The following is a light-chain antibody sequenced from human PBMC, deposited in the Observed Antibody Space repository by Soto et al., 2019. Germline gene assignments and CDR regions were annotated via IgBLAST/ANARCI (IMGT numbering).Light chain of an antibody. V-gene: IGLV2-11*01. CDR3: CSYAGSPFYV. J-gene: IGLJ1*01. Sequence: QSARTQPRSVSGSPGQAVTSSCTGASSDVGGYEYVSWYQQHPGKAPKLMIYDVSKRPSGVPDRFSGSRSGNTASLTISGLQTEDEADYYCCSYAGSPFYVFGIGTKVTVL. CDR1: SSDVGGYEY. CDR2: DVS.